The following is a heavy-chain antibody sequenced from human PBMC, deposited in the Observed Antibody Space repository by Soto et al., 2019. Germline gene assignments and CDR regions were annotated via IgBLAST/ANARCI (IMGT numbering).Heavy chain of an antibody. J-gene: IGHJ6*02. V-gene: IGHV3-66*01. CDR3: ADIFGVDG. CDR1: GFTISSTY. CDR2: IYGGGNT. Sequence: EVQLVESGGGLVQPGGSLRLSCAVSGFTISSTYMNWVRQAPGKGLEWVSVIYGGGNTNYADSVKGRFTISRDNSKNTLFLQMSSLRADDTAVYYCADIFGVDGWGQGTTVTVSS.